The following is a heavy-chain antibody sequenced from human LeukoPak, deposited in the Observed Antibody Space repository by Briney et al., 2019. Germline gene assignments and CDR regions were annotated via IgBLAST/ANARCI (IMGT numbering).Heavy chain of an antibody. CDR2: IYYSGST. D-gene: IGHD1-7*01. CDR1: GGSISSSSYY. CDR3: ARVGTMLYFDY. V-gene: IGHV4-39*07. Sequence: SETLSLTCTVSGGSISSSSYYWGWIRQPPGKGLEWIGSIYYSGSTYYNPSLKSRVTISVDTSKNQFSLKLSSVTAADTAVYYCARVGTMLYFDYWGQGTLVTVSS. J-gene: IGHJ4*02.